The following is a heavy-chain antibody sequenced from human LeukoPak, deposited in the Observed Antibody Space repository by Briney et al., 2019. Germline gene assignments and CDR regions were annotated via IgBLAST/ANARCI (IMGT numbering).Heavy chain of an antibody. CDR1: GLTFSSYA. Sequence: PGGSLRLSCAASGLTFSSYAMTWVRQAPGKGLEWVSGISGSGGSTYYADSVKGRFTISRDNSKNTLYLQMNSLRAEDTAVYYCAKSSLRFLEWLSFDYWGQGTLVTVSS. J-gene: IGHJ4*02. CDR3: AKSSLRFLEWLSFDY. D-gene: IGHD3-3*01. V-gene: IGHV3-23*01. CDR2: ISGSGGST.